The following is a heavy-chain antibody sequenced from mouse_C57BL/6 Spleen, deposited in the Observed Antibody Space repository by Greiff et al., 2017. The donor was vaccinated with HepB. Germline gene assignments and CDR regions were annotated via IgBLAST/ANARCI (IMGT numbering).Heavy chain of an antibody. CDR2: INPYNGGT. Sequence: EVQLQQSGPVLVKPGASVKMSCKASGYTFTNYYMNWVKQSHGKSLEWIGVINPYNGGTSYNQKFKGKATLTVDKSSSTAYMELNSLTSEDSAVYYCARYELTTVVAHYAMDYWGQGTSVTVSS. D-gene: IGHD1-1*01. CDR1: GYTFTNYY. J-gene: IGHJ4*01. V-gene: IGHV1-19*01. CDR3: ARYELTTVVAHYAMDY.